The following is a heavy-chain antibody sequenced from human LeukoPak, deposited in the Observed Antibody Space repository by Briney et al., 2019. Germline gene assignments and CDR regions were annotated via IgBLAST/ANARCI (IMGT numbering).Heavy chain of an antibody. CDR2: ISTRGSYI. Sequence: GGSLRLSCAASGFTFSSYWMSWVRQAPGKGLEWVSSISTRGSYIYYADSVKGRFTISRDNAKNSLYLQMNSLRAEDTAVYYCARAEVLLWFGESPGAEYFQHWGQGTLVTVSS. V-gene: IGHV3-21*01. CDR1: GFTFSSYW. D-gene: IGHD3-10*01. J-gene: IGHJ1*01. CDR3: ARAEVLLWFGESPGAEYFQH.